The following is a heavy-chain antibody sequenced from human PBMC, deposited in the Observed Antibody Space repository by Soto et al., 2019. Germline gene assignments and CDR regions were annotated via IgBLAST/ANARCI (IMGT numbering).Heavy chain of an antibody. V-gene: IGHV4-34*01. CDR3: AIFPLSRPIYRSYYGMDV. CDR1: GGSYSGYY. CDR2: INHSGST. J-gene: IGHJ6*02. D-gene: IGHD3-3*02. Sequence: PPETLSLTCAVYGGSYSGYYWSWIRQPPGKGLEWIGEINHSGSTNHNPSLKSRVTISVDTSKNQFSLKLSSVTAADTAVYYCAIFPLSRPIYRSYYGMDVWGQGTTVTVSS.